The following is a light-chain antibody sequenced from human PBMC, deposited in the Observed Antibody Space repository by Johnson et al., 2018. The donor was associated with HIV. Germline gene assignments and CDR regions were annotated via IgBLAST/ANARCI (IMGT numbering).Light chain of an antibody. CDR1: SSNIGNNY. Sequence: QSVLTQPPSVSAAPGQKVTISCSGSSSNIGNNYVYWYQQLPGTAPKLLIYENNKRPSGIPDRFSASESGTSATLGITGLQTGDEADYYCGAWDSSLSAHYVFGTGTKVTVL. V-gene: IGLV1-51*01. CDR3: GAWDSSLSAHYV. CDR2: ENN. J-gene: IGLJ1*01.